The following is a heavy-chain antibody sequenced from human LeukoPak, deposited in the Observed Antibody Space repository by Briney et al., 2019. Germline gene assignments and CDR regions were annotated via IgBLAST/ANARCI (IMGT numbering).Heavy chain of an antibody. CDR1: GYTFTDYY. CDR2: INPNGGDT. Sequence: ASVKVSCKPSGYTFTDYYMHWVRQAPGQGLEWMGWINPNGGDTNYAQKFQGRVTMTRDTSISTAYMELSRLRSDDTAVYYCARVGTGNPYYFDYWGQGTLVTVSS. D-gene: IGHD4-23*01. CDR3: ARVGTGNPYYFDY. V-gene: IGHV1-2*02. J-gene: IGHJ4*02.